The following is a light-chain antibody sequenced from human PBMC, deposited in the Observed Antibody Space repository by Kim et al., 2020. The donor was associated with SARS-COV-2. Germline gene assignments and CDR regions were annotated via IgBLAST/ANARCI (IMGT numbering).Light chain of an antibody. J-gene: IGKJ4*01. CDR2: DAS. CDR1: QNVINY. CDR3: QQSRNWPSLS. V-gene: IGKV3-11*01. Sequence: LSPGERATLSCRASQNVINYVAWYQQRPGQSPSLLIFDASYRAPGVPPRFSGSGSGTDFTLTISSLEPGDFGFYYCQQSRNWPSLSFGGGTKLEI.